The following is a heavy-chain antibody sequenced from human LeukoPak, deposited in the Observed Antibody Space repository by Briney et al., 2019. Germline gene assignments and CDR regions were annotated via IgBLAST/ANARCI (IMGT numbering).Heavy chain of an antibody. CDR2: INHSGST. Sequence: SETLSLTCAVYGGSFSGYYWSWIRQPPGKGLEWIGEINHSGSTNYNPSLKSRVTISVDTSKNQFSLELSSVTAADTAVYYCARGRGIVEATRQNWFDPWGQGTLVTVSS. J-gene: IGHJ5*02. CDR1: GGSFSGYY. D-gene: IGHD1-26*01. CDR3: ARGRGIVEATRQNWFDP. V-gene: IGHV4-34*01.